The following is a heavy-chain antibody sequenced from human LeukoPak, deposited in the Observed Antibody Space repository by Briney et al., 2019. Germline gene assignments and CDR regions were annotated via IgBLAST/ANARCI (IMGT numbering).Heavy chain of an antibody. V-gene: IGHV3-23*01. CDR3: AKIPGSSWYDGPIDY. Sequence: GGSLILSCAASGFTFSSYAMSWVRQAPGKGLEWVSAISGSGGSTYYADSVKGRFTISRDNSKNTLYLQMNSLRAEDTAVYYCAKIPGSSWYDGPIDYWGQGTLVTVSS. CDR2: ISGSGGST. J-gene: IGHJ4*02. CDR1: GFTFSSYA. D-gene: IGHD6-13*01.